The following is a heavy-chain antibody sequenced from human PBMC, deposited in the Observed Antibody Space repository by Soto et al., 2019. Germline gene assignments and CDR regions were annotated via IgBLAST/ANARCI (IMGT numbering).Heavy chain of an antibody. D-gene: IGHD2-2*01. CDR1: GGSMRSYY. Sequence: SETLSLTCSVSGGSMRSYYWSWIRQPPGKGLEWIGYIHDSGITDYNPSLKSRATISIDTFRNQISLNLHSVTATDTAVYYCAREYAFSSDYWGQGTVVTVSS. CDR3: AREYAFSSDY. V-gene: IGHV4-59*01. CDR2: IHDSGIT. J-gene: IGHJ4*02.